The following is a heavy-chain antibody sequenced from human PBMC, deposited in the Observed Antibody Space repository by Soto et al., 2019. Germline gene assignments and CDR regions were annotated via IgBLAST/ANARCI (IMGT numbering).Heavy chain of an antibody. Sequence: QVQLVESGGGVVQPGRSLRLSCAASGFSFPRFGMHWVRQAPGKGLEWVALITYEGSQIYYADAVKGRFTISRDNGDNTLSLQMDNLRTEDTATYFCAKGRGGMNWANYYGLDAWGQGTTVTVSS. V-gene: IGHV3-30*18. CDR2: ITYEGSQI. J-gene: IGHJ6*02. CDR3: AKGRGGMNWANYYGLDA. D-gene: IGHD7-27*01. CDR1: GFSFPRFG.